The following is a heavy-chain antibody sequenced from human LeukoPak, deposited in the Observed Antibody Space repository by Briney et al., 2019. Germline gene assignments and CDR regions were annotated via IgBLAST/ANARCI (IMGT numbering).Heavy chain of an antibody. Sequence: SETLSLTCTVSGGSISSYYWSWIRQPPGKGLEWIGYIYYSGSTNYNPSLKSRVTISVDTSKNQFSLKLSSVTAADTAVYYCARRPGLAHFDYWGQGTLVTASS. J-gene: IGHJ4*02. CDR3: ARRPGLAHFDY. CDR2: IYYSGST. CDR1: GGSISSYY. V-gene: IGHV4-59*08. D-gene: IGHD6-19*01.